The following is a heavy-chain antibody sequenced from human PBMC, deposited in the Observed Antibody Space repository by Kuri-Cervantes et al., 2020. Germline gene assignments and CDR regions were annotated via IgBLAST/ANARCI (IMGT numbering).Heavy chain of an antibody. V-gene: IGHV3-23*01. D-gene: IGHD1-1*01. Sequence: GESLKISCAASGFTFSSYWMHWVRQAPGKGLVWVSAISGSGGSTYYADSVRGRFTISRDNSKNTLYLQMNSLRAEDTALYYCARDGAQLELPYFFDSWGQGTLVTVSS. CDR3: ARDGAQLELPYFFDS. CDR1: GFTFSSYW. CDR2: ISGSGGST. J-gene: IGHJ4*02.